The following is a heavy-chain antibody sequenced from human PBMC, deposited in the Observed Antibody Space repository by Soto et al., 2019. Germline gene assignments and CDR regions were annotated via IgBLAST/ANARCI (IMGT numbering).Heavy chain of an antibody. CDR3: GKVLVGATGHADSDS. V-gene: IGHV4-39*01. Sequence: SETLSLTCTVSGGSIYRSGYYWGWIRQPPGRGLERIGNIDYNGVTYSNPSLKSRVTISRDTSKNQFSLKLTSVTAADTALYYCGKVLVGATGHADSDSWGPGTLVTVSS. CDR1: GGSIYRSGYY. CDR2: IDYNGVT. J-gene: IGHJ4*02. D-gene: IGHD2-15*01.